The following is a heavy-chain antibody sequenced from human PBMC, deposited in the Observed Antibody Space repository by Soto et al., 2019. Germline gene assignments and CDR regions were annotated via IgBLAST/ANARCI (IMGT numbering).Heavy chain of an antibody. J-gene: IGHJ3*02. CDR2: ISSSGVST. V-gene: IGHV3-23*04. CDR1: GFIFSSYA. Sequence: EVQLVESGGTVVQPGGSLRLSCAASGFIFSSYAMNWVRQAPGKGLEWVSAISSSGVSTYYAESVRGRFTISRDNSINALFLQMSSLRTEDTAVYYCAHPRGYGVFDAVDIWGQGTMVTVSS. D-gene: IGHD4-17*01. CDR3: AHPRGYGVFDAVDI.